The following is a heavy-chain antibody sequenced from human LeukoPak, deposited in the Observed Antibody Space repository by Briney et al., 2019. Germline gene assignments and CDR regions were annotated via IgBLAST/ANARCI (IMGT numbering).Heavy chain of an antibody. CDR3: SRRVDATRWFDP. CDR1: GFTFSSYL. J-gene: IGHJ5*02. CDR2: INGGGTTT. V-gene: IGHV3-74*01. D-gene: IGHD2-15*01. Sequence: PGGSLRLSCAASGFTFSSYLMHWVRQAPGKGLEWVSRINGGGTTTNYADSVKGRFTISRDNAKNTLYLEMNSLRAEDTAVYYCSRRVDATRWFDPWGQGTLVTVSS.